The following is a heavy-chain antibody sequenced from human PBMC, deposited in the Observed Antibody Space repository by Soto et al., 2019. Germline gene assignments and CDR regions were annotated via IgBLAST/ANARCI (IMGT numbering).Heavy chain of an antibody. V-gene: IGHV1-18*01. Sequence: QVQRVQSGAEVKKPGASVKVSCKASGYTFTSYGISWVRQAPGQGLEWMGWISAYNGNTNYAQKLQGRVTMTTDTSTSTAYMELRSLRSDDTAVYYCAYVAVAGKDYYYGMDVWGQGTTVTVSS. CDR1: GYTFTSYG. J-gene: IGHJ6*02. D-gene: IGHD6-19*01. CDR2: ISAYNGNT. CDR3: AYVAVAGKDYYYGMDV.